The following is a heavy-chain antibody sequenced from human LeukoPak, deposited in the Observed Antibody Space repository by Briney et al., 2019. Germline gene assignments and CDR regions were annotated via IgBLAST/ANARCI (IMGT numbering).Heavy chain of an antibody. Sequence: GGSLRLSCAASGFTFSLYTMNWVRQAPGRGLEWISYINSLGNNMYYADSVKGRFTISRDNAKNSLYLQMNSLRAEDTAVYYCAKYGSSWSFDYWGLGTLVSVSS. J-gene: IGHJ4*02. CDR2: INSLGNNM. CDR1: GFTFSLYT. D-gene: IGHD6-13*01. CDR3: AKYGSSWSFDY. V-gene: IGHV3-48*04.